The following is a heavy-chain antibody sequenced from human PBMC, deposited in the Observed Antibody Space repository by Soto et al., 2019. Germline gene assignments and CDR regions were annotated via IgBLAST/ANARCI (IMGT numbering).Heavy chain of an antibody. CDR1: GYTFTGYA. CDR3: ARSGLVTAVGGTNWFDP. Sequence: ASVKVSCKTSGYTFTGYAMNWVRQAPGQGLEWMGWINTNTGNPTYAQGFTGRFVFPLDTSVSTAYLQICSLKAEDTAVYYCARSGLVTAVGGTNWFDPWGQGTLVTVSS. CDR2: INTNTGNP. V-gene: IGHV7-4-1*01. D-gene: IGHD6-19*01. J-gene: IGHJ5*02.